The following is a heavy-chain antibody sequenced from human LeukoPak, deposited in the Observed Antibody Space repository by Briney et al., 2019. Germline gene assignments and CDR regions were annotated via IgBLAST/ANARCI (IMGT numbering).Heavy chain of an antibody. CDR2: ISSSSSYT. CDR1: GFTFSDYY. Sequence: GGSLRLSCAASGFTFSDYYMSWIRQAPGKGLEWVSYISSSSSYTNYADSVKGRFTISRDNAKNSLYLQMNSLRAKDTAVYYCARVRKYSSGWYDAFDIWGQGTMVTVSS. D-gene: IGHD6-19*01. CDR3: ARVRKYSSGWYDAFDI. J-gene: IGHJ3*02. V-gene: IGHV3-11*05.